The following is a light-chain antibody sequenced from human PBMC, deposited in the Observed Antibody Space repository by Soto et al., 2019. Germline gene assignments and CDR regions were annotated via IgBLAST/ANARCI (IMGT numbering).Light chain of an antibody. Sequence: EIVVTQSAGTLSLSPWERATLSCRASQSVGSNLAWYQKRPGQAPRLLLYGASTRATGIPARFSGSGSGTGFTLTISSLQSEDFAVYYCQEYNNWPPWTFGQGTKVDIK. CDR2: GAS. CDR3: QEYNNWPPWT. J-gene: IGKJ1*01. CDR1: QSVGSN. V-gene: IGKV3-15*01.